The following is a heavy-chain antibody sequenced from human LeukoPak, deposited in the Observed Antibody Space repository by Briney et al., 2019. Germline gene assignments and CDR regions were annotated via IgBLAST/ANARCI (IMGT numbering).Heavy chain of an antibody. CDR3: AKDDDWGRFNH. Sequence: GGSLRLSCAASGFSFRSHGMNWVRQAPGKGLEWVSGISPRGDITYYKDSVRGRFTISRDNFKNTVSLQLNSLRAEDTAMHYCAKDDDWGRFNHWGQGTLVTVSS. J-gene: IGHJ1*01. D-gene: IGHD3-16*01. V-gene: IGHV3-23*01. CDR1: GFSFRSHG. CDR2: ISPRGDIT.